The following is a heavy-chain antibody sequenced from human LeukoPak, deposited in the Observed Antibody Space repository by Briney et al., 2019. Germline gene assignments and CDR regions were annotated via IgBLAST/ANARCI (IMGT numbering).Heavy chain of an antibody. V-gene: IGHV3-48*01. CDR2: ISVTSSFI. Sequence: PGGSLRLSCAASGFSFTTHSMNWVRQAPGKGLEWVSFISVTSSFISYAHSVKGRFTISRDNGENSLYLQMNSLRAEDTAVYYCVRELLWFGSPGAFDIWGQGAMVTVSS. CDR3: VRELLWFGSPGAFDI. CDR1: GFSFTTHS. J-gene: IGHJ3*02. D-gene: IGHD3-10*01.